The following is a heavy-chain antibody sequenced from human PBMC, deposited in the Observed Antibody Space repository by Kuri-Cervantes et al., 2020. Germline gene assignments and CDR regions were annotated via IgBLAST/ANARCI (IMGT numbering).Heavy chain of an antibody. V-gene: IGHV3-21*01. CDR3: ARESGKEFRFLEWSNGPYYYGMDV. J-gene: IGHJ6*02. CDR2: ISSSSSYI. Sequence: GESLKISCAASGFTFSSYSMNWVRQAPGKGLGWVSSISSSSSYIYYADSVKGRFTISRDNAKNSLYLQMNSLRAEDTAVYYCARESGKEFRFLEWSNGPYYYGMDVWGQGTTVTVSS. D-gene: IGHD3-3*01. CDR1: GFTFSSYS.